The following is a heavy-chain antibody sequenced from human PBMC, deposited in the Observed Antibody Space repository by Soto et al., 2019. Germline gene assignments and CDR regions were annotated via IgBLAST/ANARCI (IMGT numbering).Heavy chain of an antibody. V-gene: IGHV4-59*01. D-gene: IGHD6-6*01. J-gene: IGHJ4*01. CDR3: ARDPLGYTTSYFVDQ. CDR2: VFYTGRA. CDR1: GGSLGSYY. Sequence: SETLSVTCTVSGGSLGSYYWSWIRQPPGKGLEWIGYVFYTGRANYNASLKSRVSISLDTSNYQSSLKVSSVPAADTAVYFCARDPLGYTTSYFVDQRGHAHPVT.